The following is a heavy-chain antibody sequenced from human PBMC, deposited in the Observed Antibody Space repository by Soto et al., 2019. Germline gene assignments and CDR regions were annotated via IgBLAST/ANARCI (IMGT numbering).Heavy chain of an antibody. V-gene: IGHV4-34*08. Sequence: TLEILCLTCAVFYGTLSGYYCSWIRQSSGKGLEWIGEINHSRSTNYNPSLKRRVNISVDTSKKQFSLKLTSVTAADTAVYYCATTNGSHNLFGPWGHGTLGTVSS. CDR1: YGTLSGYY. CDR3: ATTNGSHNLFGP. CDR2: INHSRST. J-gene: IGHJ5*02. D-gene: IGHD3-10*01.